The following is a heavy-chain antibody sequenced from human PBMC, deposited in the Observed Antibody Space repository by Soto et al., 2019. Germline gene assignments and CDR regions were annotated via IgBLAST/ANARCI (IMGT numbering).Heavy chain of an antibody. CDR2: LWSDGIKT. CDR3: ARDLNYWSLLIDH. J-gene: IGHJ4*02. CDR1: GFTFSSYW. Sequence: QPGGSLRLSCAASGFTFSSYWMSWVRQAPGKGLEWVAGLWSDGIKTSYTDSVKGRFTISRDTSKNMLYLQMNSLGAEDTAVYYCARDLNYWSLLIDHWGQGTLGTVS. D-gene: IGHD2-8*02. V-gene: IGHV3-33*08.